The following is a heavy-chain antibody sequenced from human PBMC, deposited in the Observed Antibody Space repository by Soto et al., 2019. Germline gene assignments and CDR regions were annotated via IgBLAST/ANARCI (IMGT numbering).Heavy chain of an antibody. V-gene: IGHV3-66*01. D-gene: IGHD2-21*02. CDR2: IYSGGST. J-gene: IGHJ4*02. CDR1: GFTASSNY. CDR3: ARGALGDHRMED. Sequence: EVQLVESGGGLVQPGGSLRLSCAASGFTASSNYMSWVRQAPGKGLEWVSVIYSGGSTYYADSVKGRFTISRDNSKNTLYLQMNSLRAEDTAVYYCARGALGDHRMEDWGQGTLVTVSS.